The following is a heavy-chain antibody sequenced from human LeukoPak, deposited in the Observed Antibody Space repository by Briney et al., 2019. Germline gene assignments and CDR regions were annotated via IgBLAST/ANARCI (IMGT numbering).Heavy chain of an antibody. V-gene: IGHV1-46*01. Sequence: ASVKVSCKASGYTFTSYYMHWVRQAPGQGLEWMGIINPTGGSTSYAQKFQGRVTMTRDKSTSTVYMELSSLRSEDTAVYYCARVNVDTAMALDYWGQGTLVTVSS. J-gene: IGHJ4*02. CDR3: ARVNVDTAMALDY. CDR1: GYTFTSYY. D-gene: IGHD5-18*01. CDR2: INPTGGST.